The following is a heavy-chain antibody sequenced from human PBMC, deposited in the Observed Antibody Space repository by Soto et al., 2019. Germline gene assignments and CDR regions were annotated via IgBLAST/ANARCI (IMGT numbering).Heavy chain of an antibody. CDR1: GFTFSSYW. V-gene: IGHV3-7*03. D-gene: IGHD3-3*01. J-gene: IGHJ6*02. CDR2: IKQDGSEK. CDR3: ARDFRAYDFPYYYYGMDV. Sequence: EVQLVESGGGLVQPGGSLRLSCAASGFTFSSYWMSWVRQAPGKGLEWVANIKQDGSEKYYVDSVKGRFTISRDNAKNSLELEMNSLRAEDTAVYYCARDFRAYDFPYYYYGMDVWGQGTTVTVSS.